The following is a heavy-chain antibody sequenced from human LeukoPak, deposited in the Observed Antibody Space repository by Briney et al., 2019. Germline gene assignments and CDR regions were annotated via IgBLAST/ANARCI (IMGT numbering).Heavy chain of an antibody. CDR1: GGSISDYY. CDR2: FYYSGST. J-gene: IGHJ3*02. CDR3: ARRRVVTLIVQDAFDI. V-gene: IGHV4-59*08. D-gene: IGHD3-22*01. Sequence: PSETLSLTCTASGGSISDYYWSWIRQPPGKGLEWIAYFYYSGSTNYNPSLKSRVTISVDTSKNQFSLKLSSVTAADTAVYYCARRRVVTLIVQDAFDIWGQGTMVTVSS.